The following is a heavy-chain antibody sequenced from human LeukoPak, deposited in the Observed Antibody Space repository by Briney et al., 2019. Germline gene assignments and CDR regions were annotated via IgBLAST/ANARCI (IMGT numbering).Heavy chain of an antibody. J-gene: IGHJ5*02. Sequence: SETLSLTCIVSGYSISSGYYWGWIRQPPGKGLEWIGNIYHSGSTYYNPSLKSRVTISVDTSKNQFSLKLSSVTAADTAVYYCARDQHPYYDFWSGYYTGWFDPWGQGTLVTVSS. CDR3: ARDQHPYYDFWSGYYTGWFDP. CDR2: IYHSGST. CDR1: GYSISSGYY. D-gene: IGHD3-3*01. V-gene: IGHV4-38-2*02.